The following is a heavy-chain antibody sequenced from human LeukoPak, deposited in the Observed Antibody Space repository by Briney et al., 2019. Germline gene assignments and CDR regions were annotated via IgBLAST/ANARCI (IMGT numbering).Heavy chain of an antibody. V-gene: IGHV4-34*01. J-gene: IGHJ4*02. CDR1: GGSFSGYY. D-gene: IGHD3-22*01. Sequence: PSEALSLTCAVYGGSFSGYYWSWIRQPPGKGLEWIGEINHSGSTNYNPSLKSRVTISVDTSKNQFSLKLSSVTAADTAVYYCARGATMIVYWGQGTLVTVSS. CDR3: ARGATMIVY. CDR2: INHSGST.